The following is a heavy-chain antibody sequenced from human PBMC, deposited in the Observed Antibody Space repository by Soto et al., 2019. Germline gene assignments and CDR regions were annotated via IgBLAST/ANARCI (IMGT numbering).Heavy chain of an antibody. CDR1: GFTFGLTFNNFA. D-gene: IGHD6-6*01. CDR3: ARANSTSSREGFDC. J-gene: IGHJ4*02. V-gene: IGHV3-23*01. CDR2: IGITAAST. Sequence: GGSLRLSCAASGFTFGLTFNNFALSWVRQSPGKGLEWVSAIGITAASTYYADSVKGRFTISRDNSKNTLYLQMNNLRAEDTAVYYCARANSTSSREGFDCWGQGTLVTVSS.